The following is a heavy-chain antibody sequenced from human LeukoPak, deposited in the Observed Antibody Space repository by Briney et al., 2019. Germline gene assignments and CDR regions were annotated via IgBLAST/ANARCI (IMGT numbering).Heavy chain of an antibody. V-gene: IGHV4-39*07. CDR3: ERERQAYSSGLGY. D-gene: IGHD6-19*01. J-gene: IGHJ4*02. CDR1: GGSISSSSYY. Sequence: PSETLSLTCTVSGGSISSSSYYWGWIRQPPGKGLEWIGSIYYSGSTYYNPSLKSRVTISVDTSKNQFSLKLSSVTAADTAVYYCERERQAYSSGLGYWGQGTLVTVSS. CDR2: IYYSGST.